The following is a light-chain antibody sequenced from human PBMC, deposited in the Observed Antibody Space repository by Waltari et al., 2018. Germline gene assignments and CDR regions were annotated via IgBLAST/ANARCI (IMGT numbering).Light chain of an antibody. CDR3: KQRHSTPPA. CDR1: QSISSY. J-gene: IGKJ5*01. V-gene: IGKV1-39*01. CDR2: AAS. Sequence: DIQMTQSPSSLSESVGDRVTITCRASQSISSYLNWYQQKPGKAPKLLIYAASSLQSGVPSSFTRCRSGTHFILTLRSMQPEDFDTYYCKQRHSTPPAFGQGTRRKIK.